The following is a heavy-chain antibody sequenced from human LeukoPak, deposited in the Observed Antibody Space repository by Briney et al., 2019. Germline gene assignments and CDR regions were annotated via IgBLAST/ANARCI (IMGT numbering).Heavy chain of an antibody. D-gene: IGHD3-22*01. CDR2: IYHSGST. CDR1: GYSISSGYY. J-gene: IGHJ4*02. Sequence: SETLSLTCTVSGYSISSGYYWGWTRQPPGKGLEWIGSIYHSGSTYYNPSLKSRVTISVDKSKNQFSLKLSSVTAADTAVYYCASERDYYDSSGYYYVGYFDYWGQGTLVTVSS. V-gene: IGHV4-38-2*02. CDR3: ASERDYYDSSGYYYVGYFDY.